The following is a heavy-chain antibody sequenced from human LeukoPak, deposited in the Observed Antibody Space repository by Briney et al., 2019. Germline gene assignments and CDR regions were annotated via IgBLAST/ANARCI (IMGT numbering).Heavy chain of an antibody. J-gene: IGHJ4*02. V-gene: IGHV3-23*01. CDR1: GFTFSGYS. Sequence: GGSLRLSCAASGFTFSGYSMSWVRQGPGKGLEWVAGINGIGGSTYYADSVKGRFTISRDNSDNILYLQMNSLRAEDTALYYCATYSSTWYFDYWGQGTLVTVSS. D-gene: IGHD6-13*01. CDR3: ATYSSTWYFDY. CDR2: INGIGGST.